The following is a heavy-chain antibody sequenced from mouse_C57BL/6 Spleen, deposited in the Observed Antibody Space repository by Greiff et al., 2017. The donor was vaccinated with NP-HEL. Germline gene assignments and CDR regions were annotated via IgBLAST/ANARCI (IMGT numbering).Heavy chain of an antibody. CDR1: GYAFSSSW. CDR2: IYPGDGDT. D-gene: IGHD1-2*01. V-gene: IGHV1-82*01. Sequence: QVQLKESGPELVKPGASVKISCKASGYAFSSSWMNWVKQRPGKGLEWIGRIYPGDGDTNYNGKFKGKATLTADKSSSTAYMQLSSLTSEDSAVYFCARGHYGYYAMDYWGQGTSVTVSS. J-gene: IGHJ4*01. CDR3: ARGHYGYYAMDY.